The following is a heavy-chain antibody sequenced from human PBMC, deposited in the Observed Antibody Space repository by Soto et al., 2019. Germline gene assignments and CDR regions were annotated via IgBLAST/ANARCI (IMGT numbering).Heavy chain of an antibody. CDR3: ARPYGSGSYRYYYYAMDV. Sequence: GESLKISCKASGYSFTSYWITWVRQMPGKGLEWMGRIDPSDSYTNYSPSFQGHVTISADKSISTAYLQWSSLKASDTAMYYCARPYGSGSYRYYYYAMDVWGQGTTVTVSS. V-gene: IGHV5-10-1*01. J-gene: IGHJ6*02. CDR2: IDPSDSYT. CDR1: GYSFTSYW. D-gene: IGHD3-10*01.